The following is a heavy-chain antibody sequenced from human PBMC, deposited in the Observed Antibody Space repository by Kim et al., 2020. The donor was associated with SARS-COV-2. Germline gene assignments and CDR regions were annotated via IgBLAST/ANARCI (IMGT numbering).Heavy chain of an antibody. J-gene: IGHJ4*02. D-gene: IGHD1-1*01. CDR2: ISYDGSNK. Sequence: GGSLRLSCAASGFTFSRYGMHWVRQAPGKGLEWVAVISYDGSNKYYADSVKGRFSISRDNSKNTLYLHVNSLRAEDTAVYYCAKPTYMVHEGWYSFDYWGQGALVTVSS. V-gene: IGHV3-30*18. CDR1: GFTFSRYG. CDR3: AKPTYMVHEGWYSFDY.